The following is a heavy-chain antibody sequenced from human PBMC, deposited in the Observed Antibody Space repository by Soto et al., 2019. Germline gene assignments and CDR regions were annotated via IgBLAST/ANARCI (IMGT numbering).Heavy chain of an antibody. J-gene: IGHJ3*02. CDR3: AVPYLYSSSTFDM. Sequence: PGGSLRLSCAASGFTFRSYWMHWVRQAPGKGLVWVSRINSGGSSTSYADSVKGRFTISRDNAKNTLYLQMNSLRAEDTAVYYCAVPYLYSSSTFDMWGQGTMVTVSS. D-gene: IGHD6-6*01. CDR1: GFTFRSYW. CDR2: INSGGSST. V-gene: IGHV3-74*01.